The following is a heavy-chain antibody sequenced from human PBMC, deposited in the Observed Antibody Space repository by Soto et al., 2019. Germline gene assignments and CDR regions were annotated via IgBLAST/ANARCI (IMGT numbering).Heavy chain of an antibody. V-gene: IGHV3-30*04. CDR2: ISYDGSNK. J-gene: IGHJ4*02. CDR1: GFTFSSYA. CDR3: AKSYSSSSSSVDY. Sequence: GGSLRLSCAASGFTFSSYAMHWVRQAPGKGLEWVAVISYDGSNKYYADSVKGRFTTSRDNSKNTLYLQMNSLRAEDTAVYYCAKSYSSSSSSVDYWGQGTLVTVSS. D-gene: IGHD6-6*01.